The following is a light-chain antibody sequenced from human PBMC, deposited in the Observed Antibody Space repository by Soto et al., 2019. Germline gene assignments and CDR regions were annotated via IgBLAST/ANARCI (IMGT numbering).Light chain of an antibody. J-gene: IGKJ1*01. CDR1: QSISNW. CDR2: DAS. Sequence: IQLTQSPSSLPASVGDRVTITCRASQSISNWLAWYQQKPGKAPKLLIFDASTLQSGVPSRFSGSGSGTEFTLIISGLQPDDSATYYCQQYTNTNNPWMFGQGTKVDIK. V-gene: IGKV1-5*01. CDR3: QQYTNTNNPWM.